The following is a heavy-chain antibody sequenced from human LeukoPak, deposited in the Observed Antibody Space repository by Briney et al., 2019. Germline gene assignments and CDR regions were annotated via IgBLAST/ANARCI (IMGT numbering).Heavy chain of an antibody. D-gene: IGHD3-22*01. CDR2: ISYHGSNQ. J-gene: IGHJ6*02. CDR1: GFTFSSYA. CDR3: ARGIGQGQISMIEVDYGMDV. V-gene: IGHV3-30-3*01. Sequence: GGSLRLSCSVSGFTFSSYAMHWVRQAPGKGLEWVAVISYHGSNQYYADSVKGRFTISRDNSNNALYLQMSSLRAEDTAVYYCARGIGQGQISMIEVDYGMDVWGQGTTVTVSS.